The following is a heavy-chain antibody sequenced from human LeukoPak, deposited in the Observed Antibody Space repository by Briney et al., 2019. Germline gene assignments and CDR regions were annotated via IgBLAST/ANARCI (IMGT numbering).Heavy chain of an antibody. CDR1: GHSLTGYY. J-gene: IGHJ6*03. CDR2: LHPDSGGT. V-gene: IGHV1-2*02. CDR3: AGGYSDYADYYNYYMDV. D-gene: IGHD4-11*01. Sequence: APVKVSCPASGHSLTGYYMHWVRQPPGQGLEWLRWLHPDSGGTNYAQKFQGRVTMTRDTSITTAYMELSRLTSDDTAVYYCAGGYSDYADYYNYYMDVWGKGTTVTVSS.